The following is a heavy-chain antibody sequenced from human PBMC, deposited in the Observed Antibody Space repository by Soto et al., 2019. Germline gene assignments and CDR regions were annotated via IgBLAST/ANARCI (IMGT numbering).Heavy chain of an antibody. V-gene: IGHV4-39*01. CDR1: GGSISSDSYY. D-gene: IGHD1-26*01. J-gene: IGHJ6*02. CDR2: ISYSGST. CDR3: ARRSGSYFSYGMDV. Sequence: SETLSLTCTVSGGSISSDSYYWGWIRQSPEKGLEWIASISYSGSTYYNPTLKSRLIISVDTSKSQFSLKLSSVTAADTAVYYCARRSGSYFSYGMDVWGQGTTVTVS.